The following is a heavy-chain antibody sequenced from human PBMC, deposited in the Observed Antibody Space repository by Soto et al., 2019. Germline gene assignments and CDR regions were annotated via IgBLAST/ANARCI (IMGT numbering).Heavy chain of an antibody. J-gene: IGHJ6*03. CDR1: GASISSNNYY. Sequence: SETLSLTCTVSGASISSNNYYWGWIRQPPGKGLEWIGSIYYSGSTYYNPSLRSRVTISVDTSKNQFSLKLSSVTAADTAVYYWARFSRLHCSSTSCYQYYYMDVWGKGTTVTVSS. CDR2: IYYSGST. CDR3: ARFSRLHCSSTSCYQYYYMDV. D-gene: IGHD2-2*01. V-gene: IGHV4-39*01.